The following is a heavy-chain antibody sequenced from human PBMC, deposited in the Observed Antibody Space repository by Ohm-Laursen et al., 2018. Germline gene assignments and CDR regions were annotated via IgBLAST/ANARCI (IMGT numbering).Heavy chain of an antibody. CDR1: GYTFINYD. V-gene: IGHV1-2*02. CDR2: INPNSGGT. D-gene: IGHD5-18*01. J-gene: IGHJ4*02. Sequence: ASVKVSCKTSGYTFINYDIHWVRQASGQGLEWMGWINPNSGGTNYAQKFQGRVTMTRDTSISTAYMELSRLRSDDTAVYYCARGRWIQDGGSTANDYWGQGTLVTVSS. CDR3: ARGRWIQDGGSTANDY.